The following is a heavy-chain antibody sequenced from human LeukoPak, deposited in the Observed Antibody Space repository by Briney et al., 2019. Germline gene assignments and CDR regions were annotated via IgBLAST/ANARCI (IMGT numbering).Heavy chain of an antibody. CDR3: AKANYYGLGSLYPPPFDY. CDR2: IRYDGSNK. V-gene: IGHV3-30*02. J-gene: IGHJ4*02. D-gene: IGHD3-10*01. Sequence: PGESLRLSCAASGFTFSSYGMHWVRQAPGKGLELVAFIRYDGSNKYYADSVKGRFTISRDNSKNTLYLQMNSLRAEDTAVYYCAKANYYGLGSLYPPPFDYWGQGTLVIISS. CDR1: GFTFSSYG.